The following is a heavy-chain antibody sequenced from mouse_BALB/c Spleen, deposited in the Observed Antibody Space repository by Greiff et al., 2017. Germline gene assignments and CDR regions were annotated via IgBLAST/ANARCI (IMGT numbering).Heavy chain of an antibody. D-gene: IGHD2-1*01. J-gene: IGHJ2*01. CDR3: NAWGGNYFPFDY. Sequence: VQLQQSGAELVRSGASVKLSCTASGFNIKDYYMHWVKQRPDQGLEWIGWIDPENGDTEYAPKFQGKATMTADTSSNTAYLQLSSLTSEDTAVYYCNAWGGNYFPFDYWGQGTTLTVSS. CDR1: GFNIKDYY. V-gene: IGHV14-4*02. CDR2: IDPENGDT.